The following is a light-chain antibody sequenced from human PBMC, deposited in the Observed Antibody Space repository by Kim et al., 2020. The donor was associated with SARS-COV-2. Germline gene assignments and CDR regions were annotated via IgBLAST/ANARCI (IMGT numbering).Light chain of an antibody. CDR1: QSVRSN. Sequence: SPGERATLSCRASQSVRSNLAWYQQKPDQAPRLLIYGASTRATGIPARFSGSGSGTEFTLTISSLQSEDFAVYYCQQYNNWHPWTFGQGTKVDIK. V-gene: IGKV3-15*01. CDR3: QQYNNWHPWT. J-gene: IGKJ1*01. CDR2: GAS.